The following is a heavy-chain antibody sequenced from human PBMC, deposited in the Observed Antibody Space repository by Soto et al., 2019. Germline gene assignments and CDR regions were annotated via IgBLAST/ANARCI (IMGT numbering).Heavy chain of an antibody. J-gene: IGHJ2*01. D-gene: IGHD4-17*01. Sequence: QVQLQESGPGLVEPSGTLSLTCVVSGGSISSTNWWSWVRQHPGQGLEWIGEIYRSGTTNYNPSRRSRVTISVDKSKNQFSLKLSSVTAADTAVYYCARDDSGDDFDLWGLGTLVTVSS. CDR3: ARDDSGDDFDL. CDR2: IYRSGTT. CDR1: GGSISSTNW. V-gene: IGHV4-4*02.